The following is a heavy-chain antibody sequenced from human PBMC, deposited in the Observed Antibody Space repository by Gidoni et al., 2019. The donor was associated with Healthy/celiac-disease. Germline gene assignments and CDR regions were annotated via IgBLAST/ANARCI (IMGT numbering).Heavy chain of an antibody. J-gene: IGHJ3*02. CDR2: INHSGST. D-gene: IGHD3-9*01. CDR1: GGSFSGYY. CDR3: ARGFYDILTGYYRSHAFDI. V-gene: IGHV4-34*01. Sequence: QVQLQQWGAGLLKPSETLSLTCAVSGGSFSGYYWSWIRQPPGKGLEWIGEINHSGSTNYNPSLKSRVTISVDTSKNQFSLKLSSVTAADTAVYYCARGFYDILTGYYRSHAFDIWGQGTMVTVSS.